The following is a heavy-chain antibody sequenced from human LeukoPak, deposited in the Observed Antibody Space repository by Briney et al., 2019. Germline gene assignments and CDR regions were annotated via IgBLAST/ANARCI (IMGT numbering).Heavy chain of an antibody. J-gene: IGHJ4*02. CDR2: INPSGGST. Sequence: ASVKVSCKASGYTFTSYYMHWVRQAPGQGLEWMGIINPSGGSTSYAQKFQGRVTMTRDTSTSTVYMELSSLRSGDTAVYYCARSTYYYDSSGYYDSGYFDYWGQGTLVTVSS. D-gene: IGHD3-22*01. CDR1: GYTFTSYY. CDR3: ARSTYYYDSSGYYDSGYFDY. V-gene: IGHV1-46*01.